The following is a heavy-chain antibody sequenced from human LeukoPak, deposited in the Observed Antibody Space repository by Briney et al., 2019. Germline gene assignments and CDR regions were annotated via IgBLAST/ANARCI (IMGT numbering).Heavy chain of an antibody. J-gene: IGHJ4*02. CDR3: ARETYYYGSAHDY. CDR2: INSDGSST. Sequence: YPGGSLRLSCAVSGFTFSSYWMHWVRQAPGKGLVWVSRINSDGSSTSYADSVKGRFTISRDNAKNTLYLQMNSLRAEDTAVYYCARETYYYGSAHDYWGQGTLVTVSS. D-gene: IGHD3-10*01. V-gene: IGHV3-74*01. CDR1: GFTFSSYW.